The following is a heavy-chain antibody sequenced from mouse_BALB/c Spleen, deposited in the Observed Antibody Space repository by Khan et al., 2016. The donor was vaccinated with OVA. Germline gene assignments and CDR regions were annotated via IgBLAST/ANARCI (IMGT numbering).Heavy chain of an antibody. D-gene: IGHD3-1*01. CDR2: IFPGGGYT. CDR3: ASREAALATWDYIDD. J-gene: IGHJ2*01. Sequence: QVQLQQSGAELVRPGTSVKMSCKAAGYTFTNYWIGWVKQRPGHGLEWIGDIFPGGGYTNYNEKFKGKATLTADTSSSTAYMPLSSLTSEDSAIYNLASREAALATWDYIDDWGQGTTLTVSS. V-gene: IGHV1-63*02. CDR1: GYTFTNYW.